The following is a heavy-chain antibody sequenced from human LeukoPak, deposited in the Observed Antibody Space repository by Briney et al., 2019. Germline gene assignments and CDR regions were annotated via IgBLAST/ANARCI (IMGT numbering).Heavy chain of an antibody. Sequence: PSETLSLTCTVSGGSISSDSSYWTWIRQPAGKGLEWIGRIQTSGSTRYNSSLKSRVTISVDASSNQFSLKLSSVTAADTAVYYCARDRYGQWDAFDIWGQGTMVTVSS. V-gene: IGHV4-61*02. CDR1: GGSISSDSSY. D-gene: IGHD4-17*01. CDR2: IQTSGST. J-gene: IGHJ3*02. CDR3: ARDRYGQWDAFDI.